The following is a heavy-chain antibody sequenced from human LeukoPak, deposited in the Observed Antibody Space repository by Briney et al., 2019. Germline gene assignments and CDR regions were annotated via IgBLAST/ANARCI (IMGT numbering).Heavy chain of an antibody. D-gene: IGHD3-22*01. J-gene: IGHJ4*02. CDR2: ISGSGGST. Sequence: GGSLRLSCAASGFTFNTHAKTWVRQAPGKGLEWVSAISGSGGSTYYADSVKGRFTISRDNSRNTLYLQMSSLRAEDTAVYYCAKDQSLSTTMMFDYWGQGTLVTVSS. CDR1: GFTFNTHA. V-gene: IGHV3-23*01. CDR3: AKDQSLSTTMMFDY.